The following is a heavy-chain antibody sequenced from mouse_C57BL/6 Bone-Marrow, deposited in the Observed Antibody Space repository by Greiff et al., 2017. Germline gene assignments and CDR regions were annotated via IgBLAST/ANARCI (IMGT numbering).Heavy chain of an antibody. CDR2: IYPGDGDP. J-gene: IGHJ2*01. D-gene: IGHD1-1*01. Sequence: VQLQESGAELVKPGASVKISCKASGYAFSSYWMNWVKQRPGKGLEWIGQIYPGDGDPNYNGKFKGKATLTADKSSSTAYMQLSSLTSEDSAVYFCARRDCYGSSFFDYWGQGTTLTVSS. V-gene: IGHV1-80*01. CDR1: GYAFSSYW. CDR3: ARRDCYGSSFFDY.